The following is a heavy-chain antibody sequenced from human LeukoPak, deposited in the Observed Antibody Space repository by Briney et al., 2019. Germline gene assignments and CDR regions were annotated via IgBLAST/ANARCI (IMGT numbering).Heavy chain of an antibody. D-gene: IGHD2-2*02. Sequence: GGSLRLSCAASGFTFSSYWMSWVRQAPGKGLEWVANIKQDGSEKYYVDSVKGRFTISRDNAKNSLYLQMNSLRAEDTAVYYCARGWGRIVVVPAAIFWFDPWGQGTLVTVSS. CDR2: IKQDGSEK. J-gene: IGHJ5*02. V-gene: IGHV3-7*01. CDR1: GFTFSSYW. CDR3: ARGWGRIVVVPAAIFWFDP.